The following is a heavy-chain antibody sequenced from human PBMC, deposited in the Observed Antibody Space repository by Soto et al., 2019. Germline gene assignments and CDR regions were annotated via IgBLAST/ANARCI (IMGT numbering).Heavy chain of an antibody. CDR1: GYTFTSYD. Sequence: ASVKVSCKASGYTFTSYDINWVRQATGQGLEWMGWMNPNSGNTGYAQKFQGRVTMTRNTSISTAYMKLSSLRSEDTAVYYCARSEGCSSTSCYVDYYYYYMDVWGKGTTVTVSS. J-gene: IGHJ6*03. CDR2: MNPNSGNT. CDR3: ARSEGCSSTSCYVDYYYYYMDV. V-gene: IGHV1-8*01. D-gene: IGHD2-2*01.